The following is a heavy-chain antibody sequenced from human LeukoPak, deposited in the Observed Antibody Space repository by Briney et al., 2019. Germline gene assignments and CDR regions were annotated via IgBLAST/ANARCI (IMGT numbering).Heavy chain of an antibody. CDR1: GGSISSYY. Sequence: SETLSLTCTVSGGSISSYYWSWIRQPPGKGREWIGYIYYNGITNYNPSLTSRVTISVDTSKNQVSLKLSSVTAADTAVYYCARAGGYGSGNSAWGQGTLVTVSS. CDR2: IYYNGIT. V-gene: IGHV4-59*01. J-gene: IGHJ5*02. CDR3: ARAGGYGSGNSA. D-gene: IGHD3-10*01.